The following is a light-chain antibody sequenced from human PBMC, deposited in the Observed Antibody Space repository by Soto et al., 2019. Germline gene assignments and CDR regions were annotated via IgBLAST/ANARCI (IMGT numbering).Light chain of an antibody. Sequence: EIVMTQSPATLSVSPGETATLSCRASQSVSSNLAWYQQKPGQGPRILIYGASTRATDIPARFNGSGSGTEFTLSISSLQSEDFAIYYCHQYTSGLLTFGGGTKVEI. CDR1: QSVSSN. CDR3: HQYTSGLLT. V-gene: IGKV3-15*01. J-gene: IGKJ4*01. CDR2: GAS.